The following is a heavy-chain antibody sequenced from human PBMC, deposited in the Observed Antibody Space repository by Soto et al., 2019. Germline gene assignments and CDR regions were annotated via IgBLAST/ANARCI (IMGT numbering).Heavy chain of an antibody. Sequence: QVQLVESGGGVAQPGRSLRLSCAVSGFTFSDYGMHWVRQAPGKGLEWVAVVSYDGSYKYYADSVKGRFTVSRDLSGNTLFLQMNRLRLEDTAVYFCAKEMYPRKVLDRSSPWGDYWGQGTLVAVSS. CDR1: GFTFSDYG. CDR3: AKEMYPRKVLDRSSPWGDY. CDR2: VSYDGSYK. J-gene: IGHJ4*02. D-gene: IGHD6-6*01. V-gene: IGHV3-30*18.